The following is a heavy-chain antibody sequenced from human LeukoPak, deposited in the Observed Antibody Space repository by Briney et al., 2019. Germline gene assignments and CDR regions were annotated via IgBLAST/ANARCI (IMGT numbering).Heavy chain of an antibody. CDR1: GGSISSDDYY. CDR3: ARASVYYGSGYYFDY. CDR2: IYYSGST. V-gene: IGHV4-30-4*01. Sequence: PSQTLSLTCTVSGGSISSDDYYWSWIRQPPGKGLEWIGYIYYSGSTYYNASLKSRVTISVDTSKSHFSLKLRSVTAADTAVYYCARASVYYGSGYYFDYWGQGTLVTVSS. J-gene: IGHJ4*02. D-gene: IGHD3-10*01.